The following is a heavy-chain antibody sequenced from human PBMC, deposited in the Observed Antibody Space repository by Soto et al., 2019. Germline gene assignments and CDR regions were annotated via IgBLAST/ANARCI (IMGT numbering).Heavy chain of an antibody. D-gene: IGHD3-16*01. CDR1: GDSISSSTYY. CDR3: ARDRGPHSYADY. Sequence: PSETLSLTCSVSGDSISSSTYYWGWIRQPPGKGLEWIGSIYYSGSTYYNPSLKSRVSMSVDTSKNQFSLYLRSVTAADTAVYYCARDRGPHSYADYWGQGTLVTVSS. V-gene: IGHV4-39*07. J-gene: IGHJ4*02. CDR2: IYYSGST.